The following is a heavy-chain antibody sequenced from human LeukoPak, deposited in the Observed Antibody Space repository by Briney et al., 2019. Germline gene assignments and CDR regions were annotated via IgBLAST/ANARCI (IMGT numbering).Heavy chain of an antibody. CDR1: GFTFSSYA. CDR2: ISGSGGST. V-gene: IGHV3-23*01. J-gene: IGHJ4*02. D-gene: IGHD2-2*01. Sequence: PGGSLRLSCAASGFTFSSYAMSWVRQAPGKGLEWVSAISGSGGSTYYADSVKGRFTISRDNSKNTLYLQMNSLRTEDTAVYYCARDEFGTIDYWGQGTLVTVSS. CDR3: ARDEFGTIDY.